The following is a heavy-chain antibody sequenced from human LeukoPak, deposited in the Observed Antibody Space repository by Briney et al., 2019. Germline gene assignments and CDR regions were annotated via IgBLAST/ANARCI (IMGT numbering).Heavy chain of an antibody. Sequence: GGSLRLSCAAYGFTLSSYAMTWVRQAPGKGLEWVSGSCAGGSTYYADSVKGRFTISRDNSNNTLSLQMNSLRAEDTAIYYCAKSSLGSCSSSSDYWGRGTLVTVSS. CDR1: GFTLSSYA. CDR2: SCAGGST. V-gene: IGHV3-23*01. J-gene: IGHJ4*02. CDR3: AKSSLGSCSSSSDY. D-gene: IGHD2-15*01.